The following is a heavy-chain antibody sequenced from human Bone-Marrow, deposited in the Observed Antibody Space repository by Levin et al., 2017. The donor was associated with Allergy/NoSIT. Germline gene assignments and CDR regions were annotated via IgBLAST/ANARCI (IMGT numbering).Heavy chain of an antibody. CDR1: GFTFSSYG. V-gene: IGHV3-30*18. CDR2: ISYDGSNK. Sequence: GGSLRLSCAASGFTFSSYGMHWVRQAPGKGLEWVAVISYDGSNKYYADSVKGRFTISRDNSKNTLHLQMNSLRAEDTAVYYCAKGGTFGGVIVRGYYYYGMDVWGQGTTVTVSS. J-gene: IGHJ6*02. CDR3: AKGGTFGGVIVRGYYYYGMDV. D-gene: IGHD3-16*02.